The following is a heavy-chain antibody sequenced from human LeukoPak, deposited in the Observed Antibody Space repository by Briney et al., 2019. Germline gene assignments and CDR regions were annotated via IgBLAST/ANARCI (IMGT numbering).Heavy chain of an antibody. J-gene: IGHJ4*02. D-gene: IGHD3-3*01. V-gene: IGHV3-7*03. CDR1: GFTFSNNW. CDR3: AKDRVFDFWSGYFVFDY. Sequence: GGSLRLSCAASGFTFSNNWMTWVRQAPGKGLEWVASVKKDASEKYYVDSVKGRFTISRDNAKNSLYLQMNSLRAEDTAVYYCAKDRVFDFWSGYFVFDYWGQGTLVTVSS. CDR2: VKKDASEK.